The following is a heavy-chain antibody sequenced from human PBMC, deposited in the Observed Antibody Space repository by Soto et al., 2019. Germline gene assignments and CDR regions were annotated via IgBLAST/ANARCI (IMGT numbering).Heavy chain of an antibody. CDR1: GGSISDFY. J-gene: IGHJ3*02. V-gene: IGHV4-4*07. Sequence: QVQLQESGPGLVKPSETLSLICTVSGGSISDFYWSWIRQPAGKGLEWIGRIHTSGSXNINPSLXXXXXXXXXXXXXXXSLTLTSVTAADTAAYYCARPQYFGEDGAFNIWGQGTVVTVSS. D-gene: IGHD3-10*01. CDR3: ARPQYFGEDGAFNI. CDR2: IHTSGSX.